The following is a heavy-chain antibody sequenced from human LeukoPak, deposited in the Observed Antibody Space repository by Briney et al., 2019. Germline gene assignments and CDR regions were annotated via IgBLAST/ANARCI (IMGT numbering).Heavy chain of an antibody. V-gene: IGHV4-39*01. Sequence: PSETLSLTCTVSGGSISSSSYYWGWIRQPPGKGLEWIGSIYYSGSTYYNPSLKSRVTISVDTSKNQFSLKLSSVTAADTAVYYCARAPRFGVVVPAARWFRAFDIWGQGTMVTVSS. J-gene: IGHJ3*02. D-gene: IGHD2-2*01. CDR3: ARAPRFGVVVPAARWFRAFDI. CDR2: IYYSGST. CDR1: GGSISSSSYY.